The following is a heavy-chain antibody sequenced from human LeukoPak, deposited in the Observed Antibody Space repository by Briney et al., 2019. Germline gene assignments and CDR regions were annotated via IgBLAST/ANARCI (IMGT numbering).Heavy chain of an antibody. CDR2: IYTSGST. J-gene: IGHJ1*01. CDR3: ARDMGYYYDSSGYYPEYFQH. V-gene: IGHV4-61*02. Sequence: SETLSLTCTVSGGSISSGSYYWSWIRQPAEKGLEWIGRIYTSGSTNYNPSLKSRVTISVDTSKNQFSLKLSSVTAADTAVYYCARDMGYYYDSSGYYPEYFQHWGQGTLVTVSS. D-gene: IGHD3-22*01. CDR1: GGSISSGSYY.